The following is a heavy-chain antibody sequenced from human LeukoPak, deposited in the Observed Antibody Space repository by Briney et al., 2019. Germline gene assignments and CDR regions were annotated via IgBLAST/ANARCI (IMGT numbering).Heavy chain of an antibody. V-gene: IGHV3-23*01. D-gene: IGHD3-16*02. CDR3: ARDNTFGGVIVIFRGFDY. CDR2: ISGRGGST. CDR1: GFTFSSYA. Sequence: GGSLRLSCAASGFTFSSYAMSWVRQAPGKGLEWVSAISGRGGSTYYADSVKGRFTISRDNSKNTLCLQMNSLRAEDTAVYYCARDNTFGGVIVIFRGFDYWGQGTLVTVSS. J-gene: IGHJ4*02.